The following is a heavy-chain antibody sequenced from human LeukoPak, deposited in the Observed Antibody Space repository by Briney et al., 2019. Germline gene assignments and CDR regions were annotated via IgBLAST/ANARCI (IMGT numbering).Heavy chain of an antibody. Sequence: GRSLRLSCAASGFTFSSYAMHWVRQAPGKGLEWVAVIPYDGSNKYYADSVKGRFTISRDNSKNTLYLQMNSLRAEDTAVYYCARDGEAMVYFDYWGQGTLVTVSS. D-gene: IGHD5-18*01. V-gene: IGHV3-30*04. CDR2: IPYDGSNK. J-gene: IGHJ4*02. CDR3: ARDGEAMVYFDY. CDR1: GFTFSSYA.